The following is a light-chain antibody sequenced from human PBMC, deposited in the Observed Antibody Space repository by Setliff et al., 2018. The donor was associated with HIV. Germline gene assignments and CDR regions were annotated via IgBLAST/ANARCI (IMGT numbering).Light chain of an antibody. J-gene: IGKJ1*01. CDR3: QQYNTYSRT. CDR2: KAS. Sequence: DIQMTQSTSALSASVGDRVTITCRASQSISSRLAWYQQTPGKPPKLLIYKASSLESGVPSRFSGSGSGTEFTLTINSLQPDDFATYYCQQYNTYSRTFGQGTKGDIK. CDR1: QSISSR. V-gene: IGKV1-5*03.